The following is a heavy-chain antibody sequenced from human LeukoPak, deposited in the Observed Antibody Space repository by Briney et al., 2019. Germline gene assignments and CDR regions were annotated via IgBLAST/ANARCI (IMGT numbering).Heavy chain of an antibody. D-gene: IGHD1-7*01. J-gene: IGHJ5*02. Sequence: GGSLRLSCAASGFTFSSYAMSWVRQAPGKGLEWVSAISGSGGSTYYADSVKGRFTISRDNSKKTLYLQMTRLRAEDTAVYYCAKHIGTGTTNWFDPWGQGTLVTVSS. CDR2: ISGSGGST. CDR3: AKHIGTGTTNWFDP. V-gene: IGHV3-23*01. CDR1: GFTFSSYA.